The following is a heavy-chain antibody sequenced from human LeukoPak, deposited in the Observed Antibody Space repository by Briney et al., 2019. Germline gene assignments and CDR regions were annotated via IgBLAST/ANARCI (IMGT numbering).Heavy chain of an antibody. CDR2: IRYDGSNK. V-gene: IGHV3-30*02. D-gene: IGHD5/OR15-5a*01. Sequence: GGSLRLSCAASGFTFSSYGMHWVRQAPGKGLEWVAFIRYDGSNKYYADSVKGRFTISRDNSKNTLYLQMNSLRAEDTAVYYCAKGSTYYYYYYMDVWGKGTTVTISS. CDR3: AKGSTYYYYYYMDV. CDR1: GFTFSSYG. J-gene: IGHJ6*03.